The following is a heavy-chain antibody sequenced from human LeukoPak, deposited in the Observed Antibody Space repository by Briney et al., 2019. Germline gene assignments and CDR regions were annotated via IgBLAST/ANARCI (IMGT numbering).Heavy chain of an antibody. CDR1: GGSLSGYY. J-gene: IGHJ3*02. V-gene: IGHV4-34*01. CDR3: ARGPGYYDSDAFDI. D-gene: IGHD3-22*01. CDR2: INHSGST. Sequence: SETLSLTCTVYGGSLSGYYWSWIRQTPGKGLEWIGEINHSGSTDYNPSLKSRVTVSVDTSKNQFSLKLSSVTAADTAVYYCARGPGYYDSDAFDIWGQGTMVTVSS.